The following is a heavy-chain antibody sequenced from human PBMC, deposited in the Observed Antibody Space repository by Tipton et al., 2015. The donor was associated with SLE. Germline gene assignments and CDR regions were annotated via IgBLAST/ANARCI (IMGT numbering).Heavy chain of an antibody. CDR1: GGSISSSSYY. CDR3: ARVYGDYVGY. Sequence: TLRLSCTVSGGSISSSSYYWGWIRQPPGKGLEWIGSIYYSGSTYYNPSLKSRVTISVDTSKNQFSLKLSSVTAADTAVYYCARVYGDYVGYWGQGTLVTVSS. D-gene: IGHD4-17*01. J-gene: IGHJ4*02. CDR2: IYYSGST. V-gene: IGHV4-39*07.